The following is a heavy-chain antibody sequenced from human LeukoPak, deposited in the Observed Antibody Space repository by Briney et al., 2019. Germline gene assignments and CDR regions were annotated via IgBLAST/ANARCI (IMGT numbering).Heavy chain of an antibody. J-gene: IGHJ5*02. Sequence: PGGSLRLSCAASGFTFSSYEMNWVRQAPGKGLEWVSYISSSGSTIYYADSVKGRFTISRDNAKNSLYLQMNSLRAEDTAVYYCAREEHDYGDYYLNWFDPWGQGTLVTVSS. D-gene: IGHD4-17*01. CDR1: GFTFSSYE. CDR2: ISSSGSTI. CDR3: AREEHDYGDYYLNWFDP. V-gene: IGHV3-48*03.